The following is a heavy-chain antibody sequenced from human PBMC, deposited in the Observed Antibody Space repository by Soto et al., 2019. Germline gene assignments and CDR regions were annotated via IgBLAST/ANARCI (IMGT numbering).Heavy chain of an antibody. Sequence: QVQLVQSGAEVKKPGSSVKVSCKASGGTFSSYAISWVRQAPGQGLEWMGGIIPIFGTANYAQKFQGRVTITADEARSTAYRERSSRRSEDTAVDYCARAHRQYYDSSGYYYPLDDYGMDVWGQGTTVTVSS. CDR3: ARAHRQYYDSSGYYYPLDDYGMDV. CDR1: GGTFSSYA. J-gene: IGHJ6*02. D-gene: IGHD3-22*01. CDR2: IIPIFGTA. V-gene: IGHV1-69*01.